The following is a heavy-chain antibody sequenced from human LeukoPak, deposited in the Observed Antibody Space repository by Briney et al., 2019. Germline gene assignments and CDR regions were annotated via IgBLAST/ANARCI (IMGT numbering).Heavy chain of an antibody. CDR3: AREAATFEEGFDY. V-gene: IGHV4-59*01. D-gene: IGHD3-16*01. CDR1: GGSISSYY. CDR2: IYYSGST. Sequence: SETLSLTCTVFGGSISSYYWSWIRQPPGKGLEWIGYIYYSGSTNYNPSLRSRVTISVDTSKNQFSLKLSSMTAADTAVYYCAREAATFEEGFDYWGQGTLVTVSS. J-gene: IGHJ4*02.